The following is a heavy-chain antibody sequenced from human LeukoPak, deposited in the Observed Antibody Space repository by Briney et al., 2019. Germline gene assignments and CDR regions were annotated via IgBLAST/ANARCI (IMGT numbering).Heavy chain of an antibody. Sequence: GRSLRLSCAASGFTFSSYAMHWVRQAPGKGLEWVAGISYDGSNKYYADSVKGRFTISRDNSKNTLYLQMNSLRAEDTAVYYCARDQRYGDYGSVWFDPWGQGTLVTVSS. CDR3: ARDQRYGDYGSVWFDP. J-gene: IGHJ5*02. D-gene: IGHD4-17*01. CDR1: GFTFSSYA. CDR2: ISYDGSNK. V-gene: IGHV3-30-3*01.